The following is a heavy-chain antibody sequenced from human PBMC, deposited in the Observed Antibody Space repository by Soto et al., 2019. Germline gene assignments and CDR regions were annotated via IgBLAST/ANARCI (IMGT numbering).Heavy chain of an antibody. J-gene: IGHJ3*02. CDR3: ARAVWASDAFDI. V-gene: IGHV4-59*01. CDR1: GGSISSYY. Sequence: QVQLQESGPGLVKPSETLSLTCTVSGGSISSYYWSWIRQPPGKGLEWIGYIYYSGSSNYNPSLKSRVTISVDTSKNQFSLKLSSVTAADTAVYYCARAVWASDAFDIWGQGTMVTVSS. D-gene: IGHD3-16*01. CDR2: IYYSGSS.